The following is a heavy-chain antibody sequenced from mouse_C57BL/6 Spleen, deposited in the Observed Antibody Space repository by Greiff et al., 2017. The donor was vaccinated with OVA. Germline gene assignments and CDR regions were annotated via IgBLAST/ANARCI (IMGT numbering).Heavy chain of an antibody. V-gene: IGHV1-81*01. J-gene: IGHJ1*03. CDR1: GYTFTSYG. Sequence: QVQLKQSGAELARPGASVKLSCKASGYTFTSYGISWVKQRTGQGLEWIGEIYPRSGNTYYNEKFKGKATLTADKSSSTAYMELRSLTSEDSAVYFCARYSGSYWYFDVWGTGTTVTVSS. CDR3: ARYSGSYWYFDV. CDR2: IYPRSGNT. D-gene: IGHD3-2*02.